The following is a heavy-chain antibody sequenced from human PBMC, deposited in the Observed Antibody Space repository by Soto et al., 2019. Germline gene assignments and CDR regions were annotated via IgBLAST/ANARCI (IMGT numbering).Heavy chain of an antibody. D-gene: IGHD3-22*01. CDR3: AKDTYYYDSSGYYVSDY. J-gene: IGHJ4*02. Sequence: SVKGRFTISRDNSMNTLYLQMNSLRAEDTAVYYCAKDTYYYDSSGYYVSDYWGEGTLVTVSS. V-gene: IGHV3-30*02.